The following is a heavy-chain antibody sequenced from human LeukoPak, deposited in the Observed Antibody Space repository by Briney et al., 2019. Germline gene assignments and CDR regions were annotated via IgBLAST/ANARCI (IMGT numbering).Heavy chain of an antibody. V-gene: IGHV1-8*01. J-gene: IGHJ5*02. Sequence: ASVKVSCKASGYTFTIYDINWVRQAAGQGLEWMGWMNPDSGNTDFAQKFQGRVTMTRNTSISTAYMELSSLTSEDTAVYYCAVHLPGDYLDPWGQRTLVTVSS. D-gene: IGHD4-17*01. CDR2: MNPDSGNT. CDR1: GYTFTIYD. CDR3: AVHLPGDYLDP.